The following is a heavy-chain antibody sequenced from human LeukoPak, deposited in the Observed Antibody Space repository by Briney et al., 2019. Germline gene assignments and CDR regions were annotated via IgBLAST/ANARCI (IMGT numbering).Heavy chain of an antibody. V-gene: IGHV3-21*01. CDR3: ARAFGIDTSFDI. Sequence: PGGSLRLSCTASGFTFRSSSFNWVRQVPGKGLEWVSSISSSGTYMHYADSVKGRFTISRDNAKNSLNLQMNSLRAEDTAVYYCARAFGIDTSFDIWGQGTMVTVSS. CDR1: GFTFRSSS. J-gene: IGHJ3*02. CDR2: ISSSGTYM. D-gene: IGHD3-10*01.